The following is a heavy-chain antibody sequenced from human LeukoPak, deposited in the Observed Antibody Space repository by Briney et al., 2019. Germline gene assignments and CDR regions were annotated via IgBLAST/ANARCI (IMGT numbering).Heavy chain of an antibody. D-gene: IGHD1-14*01. CDR3: VRGTSNPV. CDR1: GFTFSSYT. CDR2: ILSDSRTTI. J-gene: IGHJ3*01. V-gene: IGHV3-48*04. Sequence: PGGSLRLSCATSGFTFSSYTMNWVRQAPGAWLEWISSILSDSRTTIHYADSVRGRFTISRDNAKNSLFLQMNSLRVEDTAVYYCVRGTSNPVWGEGTTVTVSS.